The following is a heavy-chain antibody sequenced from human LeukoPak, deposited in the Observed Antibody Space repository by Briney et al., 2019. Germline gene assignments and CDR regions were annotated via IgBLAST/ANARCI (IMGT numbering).Heavy chain of an antibody. CDR1: GGAFSSYA. CDR3: ASDRYSSSCYAWFDP. V-gene: IGHV1-69*05. D-gene: IGHD6-13*01. J-gene: IGHJ5*02. Sequence: ASVKLSCKASGGAFSSYAISWLRQAPGQGLELMGRIIPIFGTANYAQKFQGRVTITTDESTSTAYMELSSLRADDTAVYYCASDRYSSSCYAWFDPWGRGTLVTVSS. CDR2: IIPIFGTA.